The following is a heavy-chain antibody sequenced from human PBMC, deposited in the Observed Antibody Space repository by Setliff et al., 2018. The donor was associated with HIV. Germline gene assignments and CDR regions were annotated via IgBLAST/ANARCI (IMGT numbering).Heavy chain of an antibody. CDR2: IRYTDST. Sequence: SETLSLTCTVSGGALNDYSWSWIRQSPGKRLEWIGYIRYTDSTDYNPSLESRITMSVDTSKKQISLKLTSVTAADSAVYYCVRGGLTGIDLWGQGRLVTVSS. CDR1: GGALNDYS. D-gene: IGHD3-9*01. J-gene: IGHJ5*02. CDR3: VRGGLTGIDL. V-gene: IGHV4-59*01.